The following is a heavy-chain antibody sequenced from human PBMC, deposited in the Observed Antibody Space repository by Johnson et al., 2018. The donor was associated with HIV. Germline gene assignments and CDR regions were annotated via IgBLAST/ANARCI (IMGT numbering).Heavy chain of an antibody. Sequence: EVQLVESGGGLVQPGRSLRLSCAASGFTFDDYAMHWVRQAPGKGLEWVSGISWNSGSIGYADSVKGRFTISRDNAKNSLYLQMNSLRAEDTALYYCARAAYYDFWSGYFDAFDIWGQGTMVTVSS. CDR3: ARAAYYDFWSGYFDAFDI. D-gene: IGHD3-3*01. CDR1: GFTFDDYA. J-gene: IGHJ3*02. CDR2: ISWNSGSI. V-gene: IGHV3-9*01.